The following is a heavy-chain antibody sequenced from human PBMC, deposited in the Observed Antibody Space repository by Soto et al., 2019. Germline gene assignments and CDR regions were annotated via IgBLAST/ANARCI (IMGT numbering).Heavy chain of an antibody. CDR3: ARATSDRAMVFDY. Sequence: AGGSLRLSCAASGFTVSSNYMTWVRQAPGKGLEWVSVMYSGGTTYYADSVKGRFTISRDNSKNTLYLQMNSLRAEDTAVYHCARATSDRAMVFDYWGQGTLVTVSS. J-gene: IGHJ4*02. D-gene: IGHD5-18*01. CDR1: GFTVSSNY. CDR2: MYSGGTT. V-gene: IGHV3-53*01.